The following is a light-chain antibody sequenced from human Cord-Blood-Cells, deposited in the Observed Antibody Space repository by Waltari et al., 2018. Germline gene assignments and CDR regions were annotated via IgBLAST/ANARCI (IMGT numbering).Light chain of an antibody. CDR2: AAS. CDR1: QSISSY. Sequence: DIQMTQYPSSLSASVGDRVTITCRASQSISSYLNWYKHKPGKAPKLLIYAASSLQSGVPSRFSGSGSGTDFTLTISSLQPEDFATYYCQQSYSTPRTFGQGTKVEIK. J-gene: IGKJ1*01. CDR3: QQSYSTPRT. V-gene: IGKV1-39*01.